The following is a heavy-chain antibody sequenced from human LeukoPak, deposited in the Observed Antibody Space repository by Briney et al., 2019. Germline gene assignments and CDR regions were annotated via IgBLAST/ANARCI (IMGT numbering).Heavy chain of an antibody. D-gene: IGHD6-13*01. CDR1: GFTFSSYA. J-gene: IGHJ6*02. V-gene: IGHV3-23*01. CDR2: ISGSGGST. Sequence: GGSLRLSCAASGFTFSSYAMGWVRQAPGKGLEWVSAISGSGGSTYYADSVKGRFTISRDNSKNTLYLQMNSLRAEDTAVYYCAKVGGSSWYYYYYGMDVWGQGTTVTVSS. CDR3: AKVGGSSWYYYYYGMDV.